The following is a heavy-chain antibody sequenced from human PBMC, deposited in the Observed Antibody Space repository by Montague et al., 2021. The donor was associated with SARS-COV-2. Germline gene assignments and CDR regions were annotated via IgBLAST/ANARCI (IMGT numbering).Heavy chain of an antibody. J-gene: IGHJ4*02. V-gene: IGHV2-70*11. D-gene: IGHD6-19*01. CDR2: IDWDDDK. CDR1: GFSLSTSGMC. CDR3: AREYSSGVYFDY. Sequence: PALVKPTQTLTLTCTFSGFSLSTSGMCVSWIRQPPGKALEWLARIDWDDDKYYSTSLKTRLTISKDTSKNQVVLTMTNMDPVDTATYYYAREYSSGVYFDYWGQGTLVTVSS.